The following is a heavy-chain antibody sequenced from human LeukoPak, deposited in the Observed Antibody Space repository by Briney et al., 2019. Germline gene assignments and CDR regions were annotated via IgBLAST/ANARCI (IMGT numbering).Heavy chain of an antibody. CDR2: ITSSGSYI. CDR3: ARDPGSSGYWSY. V-gene: IGHV3-21*01. D-gene: IGHD3-22*01. Sequence: NPGGSLRLSCAASGFTFSTYSMNWVRQAPGKGLEWVSFITSSGSYIYYADSVKGRFTISRDNAKNSLYLQMNSLRAEDTAVYYCARDPGSSGYWSYWGQGTLVTVSS. CDR1: GFTFSTYS. J-gene: IGHJ4*02.